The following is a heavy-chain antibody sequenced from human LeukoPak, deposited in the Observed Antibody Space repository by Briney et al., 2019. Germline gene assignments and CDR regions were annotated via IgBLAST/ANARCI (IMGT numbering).Heavy chain of an antibody. Sequence: SVKVSCKASGGTFSSYAISWVRQAPGQGLEWMGGIIPIFGTANYAQKFQGRVTITTDESTSTAYMELSSLRSEDTAVYYCARDDAGIVGATIDDYWGQGTLVTVSS. CDR3: ARDDAGIVGATIDDY. J-gene: IGHJ4*02. CDR1: GGTFSSYA. CDR2: IIPIFGTA. D-gene: IGHD1-26*01. V-gene: IGHV1-69*05.